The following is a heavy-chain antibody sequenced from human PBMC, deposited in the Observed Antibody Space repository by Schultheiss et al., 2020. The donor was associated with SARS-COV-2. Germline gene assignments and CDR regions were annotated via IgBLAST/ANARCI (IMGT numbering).Heavy chain of an antibody. CDR1: GYTFTSYG. Sequence: ASVKVSCKASGYTFTSYGISWVRQAPGQGLEWMGWISAYNGNTNYAQKLQGRVTMTRDTSITTAYMELGRLRSDDTAVYYCARDMFTLGYCSSTSCSFGYWGQGTLVTVSS. CDR3: ARDMFTLGYCSSTSCSFGY. CDR2: ISAYNGNT. D-gene: IGHD2-2*01. V-gene: IGHV1-18*01. J-gene: IGHJ4*02.